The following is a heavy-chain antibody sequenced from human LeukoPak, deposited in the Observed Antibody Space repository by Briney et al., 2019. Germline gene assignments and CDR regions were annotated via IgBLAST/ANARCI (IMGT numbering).Heavy chain of an antibody. J-gene: IGHJ3*02. D-gene: IGHD3-22*01. Sequence: SQTLSLTCTVSGDSISSDTYYWRWIRQPAGTGLQWIGRTHASGSFMYNPSLKSRLTISIDTSKKQFSLKLSSVTDADTAVYYCTKSDGSGLIRICGRGTMVTVSS. CDR1: GDSISSDTYY. CDR3: TKSDGSGLIRI. CDR2: THASGSF. V-gene: IGHV4-61*02.